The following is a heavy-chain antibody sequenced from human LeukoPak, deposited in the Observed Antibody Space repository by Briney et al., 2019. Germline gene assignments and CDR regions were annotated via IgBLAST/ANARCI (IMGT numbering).Heavy chain of an antibody. Sequence: GGSLRFSCAASGFTFRSYAMHWVRQAPGKGLEWVAFIRYDGSNKYYVDSVKGRFTISRDNSKNTLYLQMNSLRAEDTAVYYCAKAPSREYDTSGYYYWGQGTLVTVSS. V-gene: IGHV3-30*02. J-gene: IGHJ4*02. CDR2: IRYDGSNK. CDR3: AKAPSREYDTSGYYY. CDR1: GFTFRSYA. D-gene: IGHD3-22*01.